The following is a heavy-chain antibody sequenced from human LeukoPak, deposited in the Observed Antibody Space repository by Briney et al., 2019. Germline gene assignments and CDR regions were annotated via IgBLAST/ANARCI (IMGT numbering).Heavy chain of an antibody. J-gene: IGHJ4*02. V-gene: IGHV1-18*01. D-gene: IGHD3-22*01. CDR3: ARGGGGLSDSSGPVDY. Sequence: GASVNVSCKASGYTFTIYGISWVRQAPGQGLEWMGWISAYNGNTNYAQKLQGRVTMTTDTSTSTAYMELRSLRSDDTAVYYCARGGGGLSDSSGPVDYWGQGTLVTVSS. CDR1: GYTFTIYG. CDR2: ISAYNGNT.